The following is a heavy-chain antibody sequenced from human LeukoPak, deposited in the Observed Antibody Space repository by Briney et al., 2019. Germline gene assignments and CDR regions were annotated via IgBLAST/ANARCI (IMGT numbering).Heavy chain of an antibody. V-gene: IGHV3-49*03. J-gene: IGHJ3*02. CDR1: GFTFGDYA. CDR3: TRDFYDYVWGSYHNERAFDI. Sequence: GGSLRLSCTAAGFTFGDYAMSWFRQAPGKGLEWMGFIRSKAYGGTTEYAVSVKGRFTISRDDSKSIAYLQMNSLKTEDTAVYYCTRDFYDYVWGSYHNERAFDIWGQGTMVTVSS. D-gene: IGHD3-16*02. CDR2: IRSKAYGGTT.